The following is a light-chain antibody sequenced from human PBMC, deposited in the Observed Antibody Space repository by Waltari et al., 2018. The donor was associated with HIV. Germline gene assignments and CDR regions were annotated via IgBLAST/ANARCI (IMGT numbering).Light chain of an antibody. J-gene: IGKJ1*01. CDR2: KAS. Sequence: DAQMTQSPSTLSASVGDRVTISCRASQSIGSWLAWYQQKPGKAPKLLIYKASSLEYGVPSRVSGSVSGTEFTLTISSLQPDDFATYYCQQYNRYCTFGQGTKVEI. V-gene: IGKV1-5*03. CDR3: QQYNRYCT. CDR1: QSIGSW.